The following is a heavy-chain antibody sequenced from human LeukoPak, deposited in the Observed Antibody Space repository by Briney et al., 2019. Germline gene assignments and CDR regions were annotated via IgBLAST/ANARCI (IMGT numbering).Heavy chain of an antibody. V-gene: IGHV1-69*05. CDR2: IIPIFGTA. CDR3: ARDGYGSGSFRFDYYYMDV. D-gene: IGHD3-10*01. CDR1: GGTFSSYA. Sequence: ASVKVSCKASGGTFSSYAISWVRQAPGQGLEWMGGIIPIFGTANYAQKFQGRVTITTDVSTSTAYMELSSLRSEDTAVYYCARDGYGSGSFRFDYYYMDVWGKGTTVTVSS. J-gene: IGHJ6*03.